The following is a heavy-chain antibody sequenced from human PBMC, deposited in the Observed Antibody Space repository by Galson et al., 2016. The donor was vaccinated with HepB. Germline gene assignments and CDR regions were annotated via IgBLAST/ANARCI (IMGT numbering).Heavy chain of an antibody. CDR1: GGSISTHDRY. D-gene: IGHD3-3*01. V-gene: IGHV4-39*01. J-gene: IGHJ4*02. CDR3: ARRGPGYIYDF. Sequence: SETLSLTCTVSGGSISTHDRYWTWIRQPPGAGLEWIGSIHYDGATWYKPSLKSRITISVDTSKNQFSLRLSSVTAADTAVYYCARRGPGYIYDFWGQGSLVTVSS. CDR2: IHYDGAT.